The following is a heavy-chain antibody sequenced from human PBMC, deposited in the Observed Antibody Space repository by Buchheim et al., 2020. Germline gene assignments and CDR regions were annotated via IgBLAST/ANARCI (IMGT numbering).Heavy chain of an antibody. CDR2: IYYSGST. V-gene: IGHV4-39*01. D-gene: IGHD6-19*01. CDR3: ARPHYSSGYSYYYYYGMDV. Sequence: QLQLQESGPGLVKPSETLSLTCTVSGGSISSSSYYWGWIRQPPGKGLEWIGSIYYSGSTYYNPSLKSRVTISVDTSKNQFSLKLSSVTAADTAVYYCARPHYSSGYSYYYYYGMDVWGQGTT. CDR1: GGSISSSSYY. J-gene: IGHJ6*02.